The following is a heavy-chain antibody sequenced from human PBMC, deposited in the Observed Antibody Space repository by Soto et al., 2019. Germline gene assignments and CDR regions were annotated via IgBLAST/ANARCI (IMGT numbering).Heavy chain of an antibody. D-gene: IGHD2-15*01. J-gene: IGHJ4*02. CDR1: GGTFSSYA. V-gene: IGHV1-69*01. CDR3: AREGGYCSGGSCYPYGYY. CDR2: IIPIFGTA. Sequence: QVQLVQSGAEVKKPGSSVKVSCKASGGTFSSYAISWVRQAPGQGLEWMGGIIPIFGTANYAQKFQGRVTSDADESTSTAYMELSSLRSEDTAVYYCAREGGYCSGGSCYPYGYYWGQGTLVTVSS.